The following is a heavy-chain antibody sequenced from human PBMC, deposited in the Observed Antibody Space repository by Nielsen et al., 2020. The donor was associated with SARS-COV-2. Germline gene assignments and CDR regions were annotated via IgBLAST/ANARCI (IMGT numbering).Heavy chain of an antibody. CDR1: GFTFSNFA. J-gene: IGHJ6*02. CDR3: TRRVAGGTMDV. CDR2: IGVSGGGT. D-gene: IGHD6-19*01. V-gene: IGHV3-23*01. Sequence: GGSLRLSCAASGFTFSNFAMNWVRQAPGKGLEWVSTIGVSGGGTYYADSLKGQFTISRDNSKNTLYLQMNSLGADDTAIYYCTRRVAGGTMDVWGQGTTVTVSS.